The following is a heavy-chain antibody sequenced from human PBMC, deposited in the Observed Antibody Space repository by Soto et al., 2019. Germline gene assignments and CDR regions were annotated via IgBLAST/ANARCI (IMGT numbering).Heavy chain of an antibody. CDR3: ATQDYDSSGYYF. Sequence: GGSLRLSCAASGFTFSDHYMDWVRQAPGKGLEWVGRTRNKANSYTTEYAASVKGRFTISRDDSKNSLYLQMNSLKTEDTAVYYCATQDYDSSGYYFWGQGTLVTVSS. V-gene: IGHV3-72*01. J-gene: IGHJ4*02. CDR1: GFTFSDHY. D-gene: IGHD3-22*01. CDR2: TRNKANSYTT.